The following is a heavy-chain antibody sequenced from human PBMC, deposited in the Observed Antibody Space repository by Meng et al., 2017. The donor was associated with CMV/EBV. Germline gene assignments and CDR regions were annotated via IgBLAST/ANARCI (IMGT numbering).Heavy chain of an antibody. CDR3: ARNAGYSSSWLHKVNYYGMDA. CDR2: IIPILGIA. CDR1: GGTFSSYA. J-gene: IGHJ6*02. Sequence: SVKVSCKASGGTFSSYAISWVRQAPGQGLEWMGGIIPILGIANYAQKFQGRVTITADKSTSTAYMELSSLRSEDTAVYYCARNAGYSSSWLHKVNYYGMDAWGQGTTVTVSS. D-gene: IGHD6-13*01. V-gene: IGHV1-69*10.